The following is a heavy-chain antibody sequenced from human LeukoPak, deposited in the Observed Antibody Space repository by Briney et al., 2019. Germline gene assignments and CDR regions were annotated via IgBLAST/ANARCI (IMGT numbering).Heavy chain of an antibody. V-gene: IGHV3-66*01. CDR1: GFTVSSSY. Sequence: PGGSLRLSCAVSGFTVSSSYMSWVRQAPGKGLEWVSIIYSGGSTYYADSVKGRFTISRDNFKNTVFLQMDSLRGEDTGIYYCARVIEARHCDYWGQGTLVTVSS. J-gene: IGHJ4*02. CDR2: IYSGGST. CDR3: ARVIEARHCDY. D-gene: IGHD6-6*01.